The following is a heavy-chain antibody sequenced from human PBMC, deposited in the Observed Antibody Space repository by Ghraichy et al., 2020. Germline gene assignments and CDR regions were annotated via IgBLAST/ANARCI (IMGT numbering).Heavy chain of an antibody. D-gene: IGHD6-6*01. CDR3: ARLYSSSFFLDNWLDP. CDR1: GGTFSSYA. Sequence: SVKVSCKASGGTFSSYAISWVRQAPGQGLEWMGGIIPIFGTANYAQKFQGRVTITADESTSTAYMELSSLRSEDTAVYYCARLYSSSFFLDNWLDPWGQGTLVTVSS. CDR2: IIPIFGTA. V-gene: IGHV1-69*13. J-gene: IGHJ5*02.